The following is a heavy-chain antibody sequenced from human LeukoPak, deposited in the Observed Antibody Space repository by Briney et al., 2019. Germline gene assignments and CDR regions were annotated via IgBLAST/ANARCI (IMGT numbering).Heavy chain of an antibody. CDR2: ISAYNGNT. Sequence: GASVKVSCKASGYTFTKSYIHWVRQAPGQGLEWMGWISAYNGNTNYAQKLQGRVTMTTDTSTSTAYMELRSLRSDDTAVYYCARGHGGSKTYYYYYMDVWGKGTTVTVSS. J-gene: IGHJ6*03. V-gene: IGHV1-18*04. CDR1: GYTFTKSY. CDR3: ARGHGGSKTYYYYYMDV. D-gene: IGHD4-23*01.